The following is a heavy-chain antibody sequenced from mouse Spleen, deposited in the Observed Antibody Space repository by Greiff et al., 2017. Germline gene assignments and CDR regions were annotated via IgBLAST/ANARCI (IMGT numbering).Heavy chain of an antibody. J-gene: IGHJ1*03. V-gene: IGHV10-3*01. CDR1: GFTFNTYA. D-gene: IGHD2-5*01. CDR3: VRGKGYSNYGWYFDV. Sequence: EVQLVESGGGLVQPKGSLKLSCAASGFTFNTYAMHWVRQAPGKGLEWVARIRSKSSNYATYYADSVKDRFTISRDDSQSMLYLQMNNLKTEDTAMYYCVRGKGYSNYGWYFDVWGTGTTVTVSS. CDR2: IRSKSSNYAT.